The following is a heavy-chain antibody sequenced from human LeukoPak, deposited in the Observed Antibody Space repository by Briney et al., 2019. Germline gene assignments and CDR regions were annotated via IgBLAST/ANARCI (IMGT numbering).Heavy chain of an antibody. CDR2: ISSSSSYI. Sequence: PGGSLRLSCAASGFTFSSYTMNWVRRAPGKGLEWVSSISSSSSYIYYADSVEGRFTISRDNAKNSLYLQMNSLRAEDMAVYYCARDPGGYSSGGELDVWGKGTTVTVSS. CDR3: ARDPGGYSSGGELDV. CDR1: GFTFSSYT. J-gene: IGHJ6*04. D-gene: IGHD6-19*01. V-gene: IGHV3-21*01.